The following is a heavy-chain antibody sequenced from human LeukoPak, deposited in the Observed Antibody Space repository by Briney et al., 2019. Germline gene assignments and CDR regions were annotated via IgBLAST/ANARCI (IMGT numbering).Heavy chain of an antibody. CDR3: AKGGYHLNDYYGMDV. J-gene: IGHJ6*02. CDR1: GFTFSSYA. D-gene: IGHD2-2*01. Sequence: GASLRLSCAASGFTFSSYAMSWVRQAPGKGLEWVSAISGSGGSTYYADSAKGRFTISRDNSKNTLYLQMNSLRAEDTAVYYCAKGGYHLNDYYGMDVWGQGTTVTVSS. V-gene: IGHV3-23*01. CDR2: ISGSGGST.